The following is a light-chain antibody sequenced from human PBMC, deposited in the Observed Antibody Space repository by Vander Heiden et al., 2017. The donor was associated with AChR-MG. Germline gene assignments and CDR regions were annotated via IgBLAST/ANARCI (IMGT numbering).Light chain of an antibody. CDR1: QSVSNKY. CDR3: QQYGSSPKT. V-gene: IGKV3-20*01. Sequence: EIVLTQSPGTLSLSPGERATLSCRASQSVSNKYLAWYQQKPGQAPRLLIYGASSGATGIPDRFSGSGSGTDFTLTISRLEPEDFAVYYCQQYGSSPKTFGQGTKVEIK. J-gene: IGKJ1*01. CDR2: GAS.